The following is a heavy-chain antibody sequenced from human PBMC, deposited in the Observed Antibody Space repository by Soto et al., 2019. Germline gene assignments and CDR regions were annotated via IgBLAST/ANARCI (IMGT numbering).Heavy chain of an antibody. D-gene: IGHD6-13*01. CDR1: GGSMSSYY. J-gene: IGHJ6*02. V-gene: IGHV4-4*07. CDR2: IYSSGGT. CDR3: ARGAAAGVDYGMDV. Sequence: PSETLSLTCTVSGGSMSSYYWSWIRQPAGKGLEWIGRIYSSGGTNYNPSLKSRVTMSVDTSKKQFLLKLNSVTAADTAMYYCARGAAAGVDYGMDVWGQGTTVTVSS.